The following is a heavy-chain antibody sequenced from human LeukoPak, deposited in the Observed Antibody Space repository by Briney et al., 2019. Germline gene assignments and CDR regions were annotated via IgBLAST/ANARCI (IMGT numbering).Heavy chain of an antibody. Sequence: GGSLRLSCAASGFTFSSAWMAWVRQAPGKRLEWVGRIKSKSDGGTTEYAAPVKGRFTISTDASKNTLYLQMNSLGTEDTAVYYCTTYYRSGGRCYHFDYWGQGSLVTVSP. CDR3: TTYYRSGGRCYHFDY. V-gene: IGHV3-15*01. CDR2: IKSKSDGGTT. J-gene: IGHJ4*02. D-gene: IGHD2-15*01. CDR1: GFTFSSAW.